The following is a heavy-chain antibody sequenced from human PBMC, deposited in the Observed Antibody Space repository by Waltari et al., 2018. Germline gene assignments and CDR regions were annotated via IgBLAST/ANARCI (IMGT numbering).Heavy chain of an antibody. CDR3: ARDQGYSSSWPLWYFDL. CDR2: ISSSSSTI. D-gene: IGHD6-13*01. Sequence: EVQLVESGGGLVQPGGSLRLSCAASGFTFSSYSMNWVRQAQGQGREWVSYISSSSSTIYYADSLKGRFTISRDNAKNSLYLQMNSLRAEDTAVYYCARDQGYSSSWPLWYFDLWGRGTLVTVSS. J-gene: IGHJ2*01. CDR1: GFTFSSYS. V-gene: IGHV3-48*01.